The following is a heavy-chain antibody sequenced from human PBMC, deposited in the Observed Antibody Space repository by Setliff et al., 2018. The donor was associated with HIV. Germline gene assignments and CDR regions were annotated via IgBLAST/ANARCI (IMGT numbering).Heavy chain of an antibody. CDR1: GGSISSHY. Sequence: SETLSLTCSVSGGSISSHYWTWIRQPPGKGLEWIGYIYYSGSTSYNPSLKSRVTISIDSSKNQLSLKVSSVTAADTAVYYCARENRIMGSRTFDFWGRGTLVTVSS. D-gene: IGHD1-7*01. V-gene: IGHV4-59*11. J-gene: IGHJ4*02. CDR2: IYYSGST. CDR3: ARENRIMGSRTFDF.